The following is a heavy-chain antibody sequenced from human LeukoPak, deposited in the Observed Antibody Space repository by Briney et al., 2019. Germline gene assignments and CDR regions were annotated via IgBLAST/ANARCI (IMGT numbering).Heavy chain of an antibody. V-gene: IGHV4-59*12. CDR3: ARGRVAVAGTKYYYYYYGMDV. Sequence: SETLSLTCTVSGGSISSYYWSWIRQPPGKGLEWIGYIYYSGSTNYNPSLKSRVTISVDTSKNQFSLKLSSVTAADTAVYYCARGRVAVAGTKYYYYYYGMDVWGQGTTVTVSS. CDR1: GGSISSYY. J-gene: IGHJ6*02. D-gene: IGHD6-19*01. CDR2: IYYSGST.